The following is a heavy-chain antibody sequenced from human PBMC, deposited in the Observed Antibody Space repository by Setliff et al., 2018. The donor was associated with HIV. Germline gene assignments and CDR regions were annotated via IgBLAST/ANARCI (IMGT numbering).Heavy chain of an antibody. Sequence: GASVKVSCKASNYTLINYGVSWVRQAPGQGLEWMGWIGSYSGYTIYAQKFQDRLTMTTDTSTTTASMELRSLRSDDTAVYYCVRGHCNSDKCWYTWFDPWGQGTPVTVSS. V-gene: IGHV1-18*01. D-gene: IGHD2-2*01. CDR2: IGSYSGYT. CDR1: NYTLINYG. CDR3: VRGHCNSDKCWYTWFDP. J-gene: IGHJ5*02.